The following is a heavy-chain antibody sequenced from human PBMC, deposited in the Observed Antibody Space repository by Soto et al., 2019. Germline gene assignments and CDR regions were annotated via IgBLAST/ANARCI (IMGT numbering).Heavy chain of an antibody. J-gene: IGHJ5*02. Sequence: QVQLVQSGAEVKKPGSSVKVSCKASGGTFSSYAISWVRQAPGQGLEWMGGIIPIFGTANYAQKFQGRVTITADESTSTAYMELSSLRSEDTAVYYCARDSPPTSTVTAPGDWFDPWGQGTLVTVSS. CDR2: IIPIFGTA. CDR1: GGTFSSYA. CDR3: ARDSPPTSTVTAPGDWFDP. V-gene: IGHV1-69*01. D-gene: IGHD4-17*01.